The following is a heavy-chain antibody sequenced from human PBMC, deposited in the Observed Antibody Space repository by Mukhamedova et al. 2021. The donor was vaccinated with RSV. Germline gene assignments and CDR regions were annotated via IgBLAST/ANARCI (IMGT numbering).Heavy chain of an antibody. V-gene: IGHV3-9*01. Sequence: HWVRQAPGKGLEWVSGISWNSGSIGYADSVKGRFTISRDNAKNSLYLQMNSLRAEDTALYYCAKATGYCSSTSCRLAYYMAVWG. J-gene: IGHJ6*03. CDR3: AKATGYCSSTSCRLAYYMAV. CDR2: ISWNSGSI. D-gene: IGHD2-2*01.